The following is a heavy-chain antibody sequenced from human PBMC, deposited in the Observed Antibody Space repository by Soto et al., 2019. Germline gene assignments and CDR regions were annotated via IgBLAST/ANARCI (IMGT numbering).Heavy chain of an antibody. CDR3: ARGLVGLWFGDLNDY. CDR2: INHSGST. V-gene: IGHV4-34*01. D-gene: IGHD3-10*01. J-gene: IGHJ4*02. CDR1: GGSFSGYY. Sequence: SETLSLTCAVYGGSFSGYYWSWIRQPPGKGLEWIGEINHSGSTNYNPSLKSRVTISVDTSKIQFSLKLSSVTAADTAVYYCARGLVGLWFGDLNDYWGQGTLVTVSS.